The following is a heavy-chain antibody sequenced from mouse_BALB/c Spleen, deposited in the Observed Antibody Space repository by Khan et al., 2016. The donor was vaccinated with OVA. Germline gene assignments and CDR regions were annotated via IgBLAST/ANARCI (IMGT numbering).Heavy chain of an antibody. CDR2: INYSGRT. Sequence: EVQLQESGPGLVKPSQSLSLTCTVTGYSITSDYAWNWIRQFPGNKLEWMGYINYSGRTSYTPSLKSRISITRDTSKNQFCLQLNSVTTEDTATYYCVRGRSYWGQGTLVTVSA. D-gene: IGHD3-3*01. CDR1: GYSITSDYA. CDR3: VRGRSY. V-gene: IGHV3-2*02. J-gene: IGHJ3*01.